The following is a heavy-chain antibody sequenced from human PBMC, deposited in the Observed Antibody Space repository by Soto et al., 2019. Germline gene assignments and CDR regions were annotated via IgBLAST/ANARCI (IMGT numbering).Heavy chain of an antibody. CDR3: ARSEATVLDY. V-gene: IGHV4-4*02. Sequence: QVQLQESGPGLVKPSGTLSLTCTVSGGSMSSSNWWNWVRQPPGKGLEWIGETHHSGRTNYNPSLVSRFTISVDKSKHHFSLKLSSVTAADTAVYYCARSEATVLDYWGPGTLVTVSS. CDR1: GGSMSSSNW. J-gene: IGHJ4*02. CDR2: THHSGRT. D-gene: IGHD4-17*01.